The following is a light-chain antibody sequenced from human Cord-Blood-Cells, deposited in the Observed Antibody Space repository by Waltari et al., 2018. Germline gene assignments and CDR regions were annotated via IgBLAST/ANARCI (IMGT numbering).Light chain of an antibody. CDR3: QQYYSTPT. CDR1: QSVLYSSNNKNY. CDR2: WAS. Sequence: DIVMTQSPDSLAVSLGERATINCKSSQSVLYSSNNKNYLAWYQQKPVQPPKLLMYWASTRESGVPDRFSGSGSGTDFTLTISSLQAEDVAVYYCQQYYSTPTFGQGTKVEIK. V-gene: IGKV4-1*01. J-gene: IGKJ1*01.